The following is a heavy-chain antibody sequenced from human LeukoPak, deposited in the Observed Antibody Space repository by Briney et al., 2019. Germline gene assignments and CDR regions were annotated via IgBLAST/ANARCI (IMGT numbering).Heavy chain of an antibody. CDR1: GFTFSSYA. CDR3: ARGGKTIAAAVLGY. Sequence: QPGRSLRLSCAASGFTFSSYAMHWVRQAPGKGMEWVAVISYDGSNKYYADSVKGRFTISRDNSKNTLYLQLNSLRAEDTAVYYCARGGKTIAAAVLGYWGQGTLVTVSS. CDR2: ISYDGSNK. J-gene: IGHJ4*02. V-gene: IGHV3-30*04. D-gene: IGHD6-13*01.